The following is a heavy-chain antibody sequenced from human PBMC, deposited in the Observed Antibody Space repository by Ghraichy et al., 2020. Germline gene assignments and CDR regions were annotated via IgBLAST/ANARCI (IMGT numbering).Heavy chain of an antibody. Sequence: NISCKASGYTFTNYDINWVRQATGQGLDWMGWMNPNSGNTGYAQKFQDRVTMTRNTSISTAYMELSSLRSDDTAVYYCARFCSRTGCYNSFDHWGQGTLVTVSS. CDR1: GYTFTNYD. V-gene: IGHV1-8*01. D-gene: IGHD2-2*02. J-gene: IGHJ4*02. CDR3: ARFCSRTGCYNSFDH. CDR2: MNPNSGNT.